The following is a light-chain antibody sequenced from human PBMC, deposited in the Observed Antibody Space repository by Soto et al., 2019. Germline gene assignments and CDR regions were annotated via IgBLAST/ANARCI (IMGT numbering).Light chain of an antibody. CDR3: QQHLSSIT. J-gene: IGKJ4*01. CDR1: QSVSSTS. Sequence: VLNLSPGALSLSQRERATLSCRASQSVSSTSLAWYQQKPGQAPRLLIYGASSRATGIPDRFSGSGSETDFILTISRLEPEDFAVYYCQQHLSSITFGGGS. V-gene: IGKV3-20*01. CDR2: GAS.